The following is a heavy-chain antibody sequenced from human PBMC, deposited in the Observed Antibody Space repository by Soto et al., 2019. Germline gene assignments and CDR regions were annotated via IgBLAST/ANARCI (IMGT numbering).Heavy chain of an antibody. D-gene: IGHD2-15*01. J-gene: IGHJ4*02. V-gene: IGHV1-69*04. CDR2: VIPNLGVT. CDR1: GGTLSSYT. Sequence: GASVKVSCKASGGTLSSYTFSWVRQAPGQGLEWMGRVIPNLGVTNYAKKFQGRFTIVVDTSTSTAYMELNSLRYEDTAVYYCARDKGYCSDTSCPDFDYSGQATLVTVSS. CDR3: ARDKGYCSDTSCPDFDY.